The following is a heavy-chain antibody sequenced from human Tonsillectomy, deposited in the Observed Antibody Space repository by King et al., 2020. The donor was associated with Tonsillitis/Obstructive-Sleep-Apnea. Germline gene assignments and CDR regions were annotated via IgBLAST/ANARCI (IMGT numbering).Heavy chain of an antibody. CDR3: ARGYCSGGSYRSDYYYYMDV. J-gene: IGHJ6*03. Sequence: QLQESGPGLVKPSETLSLTCTVSGGSITTYYWSWIRQPPGKGLEWIGYTSYSGSTNYNPSLKSRVTMSVDTSKNQFSLKLTSVTAADTAVYYCARGYCSGGSYRSDYYYYMDVWGKGTTVTVSS. D-gene: IGHD2-15*01. CDR2: TSYSGST. CDR1: GGSITTYY. V-gene: IGHV4-59*08.